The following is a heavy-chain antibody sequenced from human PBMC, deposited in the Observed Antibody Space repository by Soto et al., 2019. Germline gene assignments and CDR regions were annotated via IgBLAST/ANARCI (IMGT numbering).Heavy chain of an antibody. V-gene: IGHV4-34*01. Sequence: SETLSLTCAVYGGSFSGYYWRWIRQPPGKGREWIGEINHSGCANDNASLKSRVTISVDTSKNQFSLKLSSVTAADTAVDYCARDSHDFWSGYYSVEEGERNWFDPWCKGTLVTVSS. D-gene: IGHD3-3*01. CDR3: ARDSHDFWSGYYSVEEGERNWFDP. CDR1: GGSFSGYY. J-gene: IGHJ5*02. CDR2: INHSGCA.